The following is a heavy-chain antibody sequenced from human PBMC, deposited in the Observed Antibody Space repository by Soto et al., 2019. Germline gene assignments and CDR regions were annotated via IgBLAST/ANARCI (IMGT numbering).Heavy chain of an antibody. CDR1: GGSISSYY. CDR3: ARGGIVVVVVVPHWFDP. Sequence: PSETLSLTYTVSGGSISSYYWSWIRQPAGKGLEWIGRIHPSGSTYYNPSLKSRVTISVDTSKNQFSLKLSSVTAADTAVYYCARGGIVVVVVVPHWFDPWGLGTLVTVSS. V-gene: IGHV4-4*07. D-gene: IGHD2-15*01. CDR2: IHPSGST. J-gene: IGHJ5*02.